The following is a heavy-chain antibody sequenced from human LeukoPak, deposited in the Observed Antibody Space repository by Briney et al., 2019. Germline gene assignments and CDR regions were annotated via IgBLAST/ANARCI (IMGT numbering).Heavy chain of an antibody. D-gene: IGHD3-9*01. Sequence: ASVEVSCKASGYTFTGYYMHWVRQAPGQGLEWMGWISAYNGNTNYAQKLQGRVTMTTDTSTSTAYMELRSLRSDDTAVYYCARSILTGYYFDYWGQGTLVTVSS. J-gene: IGHJ4*02. CDR2: ISAYNGNT. V-gene: IGHV1-18*04. CDR3: ARSILTGYYFDY. CDR1: GYTFTGYY.